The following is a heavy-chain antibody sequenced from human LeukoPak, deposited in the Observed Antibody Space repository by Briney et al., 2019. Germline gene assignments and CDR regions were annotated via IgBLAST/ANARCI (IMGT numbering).Heavy chain of an antibody. D-gene: IGHD3-22*01. CDR2: IYHSGST. CDR1: GGSISSSNW. CDR3: GRLLSYDSSGYYVDY. Sequence: SETLSLTCAVSGGSISSSNWWSWVRQPPGKGLEWIGEIYHSGSTNYNPSLKSRVTISVDMSKNQFSLKLSSVTAADTAVYYCGRLLSYDSSGYYVDYWGQGTLVTVSS. J-gene: IGHJ4*02. V-gene: IGHV4-4*02.